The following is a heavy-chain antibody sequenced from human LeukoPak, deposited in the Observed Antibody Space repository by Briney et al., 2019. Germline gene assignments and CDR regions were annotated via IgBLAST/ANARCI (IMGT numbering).Heavy chain of an antibody. J-gene: IGHJ4*02. V-gene: IGHV4-4*07. CDR2: IYTSGST. D-gene: IGHD2-21*01. CDR1: GGSISSYY. Sequence: SETLSLTCTVSGGSISSYYWSWIRQPAGKGLEWIGRIYTSGSTNYNPSLKSRVTISVDTSKNQFSLKLSSVTAADTAVYYCARNPSILRPYYFDYWGQGTLVTVSS. CDR3: ARNPSILRPYYFDY.